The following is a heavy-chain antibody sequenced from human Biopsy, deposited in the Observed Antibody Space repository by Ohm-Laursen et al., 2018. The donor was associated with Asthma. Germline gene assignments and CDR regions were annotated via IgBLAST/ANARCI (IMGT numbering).Heavy chain of an antibody. CDR2: ISKDASTQ. Sequence: SLRLSCAASGFSFSNFAIHWVRQAPGKGLEWVGVISKDASTQDYADSVKGRFTMARDNSKNTLDLQMNSLREEDTAVYYCVRNGTDDAFDIWGQGTVVSVSS. V-gene: IGHV3-30*01. J-gene: IGHJ3*02. D-gene: IGHD1-1*01. CDR1: GFSFSNFA. CDR3: VRNGTDDAFDI.